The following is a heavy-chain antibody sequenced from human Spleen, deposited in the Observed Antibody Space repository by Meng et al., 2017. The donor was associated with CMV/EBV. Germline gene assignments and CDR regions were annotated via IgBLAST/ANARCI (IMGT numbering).Heavy chain of an antibody. D-gene: IGHD6-13*01. J-gene: IGHJ3*02. CDR1: GGSISSSSYY. CDR2: IYYSGST. Sequence: SETLSLTCTVSGGSISSSSYYWGWIRQPPGKGLEWIGYIYYSGSTNYNPSLKSRVTISVDTSKNQFSLKLSSVTAADTAVYYCARGSSSGADAFDIWGQGTMVTVSS. V-gene: IGHV4-61*05. CDR3: ARGSSSGADAFDI.